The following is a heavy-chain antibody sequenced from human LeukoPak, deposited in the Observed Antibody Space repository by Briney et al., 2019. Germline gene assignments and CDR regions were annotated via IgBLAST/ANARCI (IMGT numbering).Heavy chain of an antibody. CDR2: ISSDGSTT. CDR3: VGGWSTENTDY. D-gene: IGHD6-19*01. J-gene: IGHJ4*02. V-gene: IGHV3-74*01. CDR1: GFAFSNSW. Sequence: PGGSLRLSCAASGFAFSNSWMHWVRQAPGKGLVWVSRISSDGSTTNYADSVKGRFTISRDNAKDTPYLQMNSLRAEDTALYYCVGGWSTENTDYWGQGTLVTASS.